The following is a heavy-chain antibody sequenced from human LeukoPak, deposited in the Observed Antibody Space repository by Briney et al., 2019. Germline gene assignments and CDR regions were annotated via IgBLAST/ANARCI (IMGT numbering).Heavy chain of an antibody. CDR2: IMPMFRTV. J-gene: IGHJ5*02. CDR3: ARDKSMVRGVSWFDP. V-gene: IGHV1-69*06. D-gene: IGHD3-10*01. Sequence: SVKVSCKASGGTFSSNAINWVRQAPGQGLEWMGNIMPMFRTVKYAQKFQGRVTITADKSTSTAYMELSSLRSEDTAVYYCARDKSMVRGVSWFDPWGQGTLVTVSS. CDR1: GGTFSSNA.